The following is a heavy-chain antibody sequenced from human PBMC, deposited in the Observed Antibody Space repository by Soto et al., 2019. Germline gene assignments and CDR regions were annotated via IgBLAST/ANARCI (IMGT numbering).Heavy chain of an antibody. Sequence: EVQLVESGGGLVQPGRSLRLSCAASGFTFDDYAIHWVRQAPGRGLEWVAGIICNGASIGYADSVKGRFTISRDNAKNSLHLQMKSLRSEDTALYYCANPPIYDSGFDCWGQGTLVTVSS. J-gene: IGHJ4*02. D-gene: IGHD3-10*01. CDR3: ANPPIYDSGFDC. CDR2: IICNGASI. CDR1: GFTFDDYA. V-gene: IGHV3-9*01.